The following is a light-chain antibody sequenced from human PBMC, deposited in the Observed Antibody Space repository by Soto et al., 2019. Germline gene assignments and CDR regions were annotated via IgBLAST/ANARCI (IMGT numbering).Light chain of an antibody. J-gene: IGLJ1*01. CDR1: SSDVGGYKY. CDR2: DVT. Sequence: QSALTQPRSVSGSPGQSVTISCTGTSSDVGGYKYVSWYQLHPGTAPKLVIYDVTNRPSGVSNRFSGSKSGNTASLTISGLQAEDEADYFCSSYTSTSTLFGTGTKLTVL. V-gene: IGLV2-14*01. CDR3: SSYTSTSTL.